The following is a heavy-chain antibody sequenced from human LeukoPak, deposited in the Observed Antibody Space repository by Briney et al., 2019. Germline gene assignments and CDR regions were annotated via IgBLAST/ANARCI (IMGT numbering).Heavy chain of an antibody. CDR1: GGSISSYY. Sequence: PSETLSLTCTVSGGSISSYYWSWIRQPPGKGLEWIGYIYYSGSTNYNPSLKSRVTISVDTSKNQFSLKLSSVTAADTAVYYCARDSRAYGGYNWFDPWGQGTLVTVSS. CDR2: IYYSGST. CDR3: ARDSRAYGGYNWFDP. D-gene: IGHD4-23*01. V-gene: IGHV4-59*12. J-gene: IGHJ5*02.